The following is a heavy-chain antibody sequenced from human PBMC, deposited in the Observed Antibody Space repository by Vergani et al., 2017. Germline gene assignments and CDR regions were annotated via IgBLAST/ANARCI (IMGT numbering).Heavy chain of an antibody. CDR2: ISSSSSYI. CDR3: ARGGAEDIVVVPAAWDYYYYMDV. Sequence: EVQLVESGGGLVKPGGSLRLSCAASGFTFSSYSMNWVRQAPGKGLEWVSSISSSSSYIYYADSVKGRFTISRDNAKNSLYLQMNSLRAEDTAVYYCARGGAEDIVVVPAAWDYYYYMDVWGKGTTVTVSS. CDR1: GFTFSSYS. J-gene: IGHJ6*03. V-gene: IGHV3-21*01. D-gene: IGHD2-2*01.